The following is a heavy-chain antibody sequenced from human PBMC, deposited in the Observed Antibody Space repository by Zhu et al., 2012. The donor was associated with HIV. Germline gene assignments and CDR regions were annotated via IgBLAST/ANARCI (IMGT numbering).Heavy chain of an antibody. D-gene: IGHD6-19*01. J-gene: IGHJ4*01. V-gene: IGHV4-61*01. CDR2: NYYSGTS. CDR1: GGSVSSINYY. Sequence: QVQLQESGPGLVKPSETLSLTCSVTGGSVSSINYYWGRIRQPPGKGLEFIGYNYYSGTSVYNPSVNSRVTISVDTSKNQFSLRLTSVTAADTAVYYCARPSPPTAVTEYYFDSWGQGILVTVSS. CDR3: ARPSPPTAVTEYYFDS.